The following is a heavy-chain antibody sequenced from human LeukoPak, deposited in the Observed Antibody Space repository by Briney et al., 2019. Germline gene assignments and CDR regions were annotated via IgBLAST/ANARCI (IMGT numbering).Heavy chain of an antibody. CDR1: GGSISSSSYY. CDR2: MYYSGST. V-gene: IGHV4-39*01. CDR3: ASAVTSSWYGEAFDY. J-gene: IGHJ4*02. D-gene: IGHD6-13*01. Sequence: NPSETLSLTCTVSGGSISSSSYYWGWIRQPPGKGLEWIGSMYYSGSTYYNPSLKSRVTISVDTSKNQFSLKLSSVTAADTAVYYCASAVTSSWYGEAFDYWGQGTLVTVSS.